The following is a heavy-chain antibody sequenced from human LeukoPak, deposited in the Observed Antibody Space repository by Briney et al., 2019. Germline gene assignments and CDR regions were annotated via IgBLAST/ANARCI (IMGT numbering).Heavy chain of an antibody. D-gene: IGHD2-15*01. J-gene: IGHJ4*02. CDR2: ISSSSSYI. V-gene: IGHV3-21*01. CDR3: ARDPGYCSGGSCYSSYYFDY. CDR1: GFTLSTYT. Sequence: KAGGSLRLSCAASGFTLSTYTMNWVRQAPGKGLEWVSSISSSSSYIYYADSVKGRFTISRDNAKNSLYLQMNSLRAEDTAVYYCARDPGYCSGGSCYSSYYFDYWGQGTLVTVSS.